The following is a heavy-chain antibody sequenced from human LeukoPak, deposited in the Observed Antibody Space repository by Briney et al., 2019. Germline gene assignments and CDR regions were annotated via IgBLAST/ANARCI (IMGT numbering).Heavy chain of an antibody. CDR2: IYYSGSA. Sequence: PSETLSLTCTVSGGSVSSYYWNWIRQPPGKGLEWIGYIYYSGSANYNPSLKSRVTISIDTSKNQFSLKLNSVTAADTAVYYCARGLNMAVAGRGEFHYWGQGTLVTVSS. CDR3: ARGLNMAVAGRGEFHY. D-gene: IGHD6-13*01. V-gene: IGHV4-59*02. CDR1: GGSVSSYY. J-gene: IGHJ4*02.